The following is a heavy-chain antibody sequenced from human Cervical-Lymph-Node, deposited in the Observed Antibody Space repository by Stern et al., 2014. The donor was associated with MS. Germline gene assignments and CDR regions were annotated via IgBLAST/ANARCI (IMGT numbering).Heavy chain of an antibody. CDR3: ARDRGKSSDGMDV. V-gene: IGHV4-31*03. CDR2: IYNSGST. D-gene: IGHD3-10*01. J-gene: IGHJ6*02. Sequence: MQLVESGPGLVKPSQTLSLPCTVAGFSIRSADYARSWVRQRPGKGLEWIGYIYNSGSTDYNPSLKSRVTISLDMSKNQFSLKLTSVTVADTAVYYCARDRGKSSDGMDVWGQGTTVTVSS. CDR1: GFSIRSADYA.